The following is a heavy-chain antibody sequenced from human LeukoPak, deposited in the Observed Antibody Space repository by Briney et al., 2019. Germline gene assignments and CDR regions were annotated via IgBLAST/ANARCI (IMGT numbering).Heavy chain of an antibody. V-gene: IGHV3-33*06. CDR3: AKDCHDCTSGACYAHLDY. J-gene: IGHJ4*02. Sequence: PGGSLRLSCAASGFSFSSYGMHWVRQAPGRGLEWVAVIWYDGSNEHYTDSVKGRFTIYRDNSKNTVYLQMNSLRAEDTAVYYCAKDCHDCTSGACYAHLDYWGQGTLVTVSS. D-gene: IGHD2-8*01. CDR1: GFSFSSYG. CDR2: IWYDGSNE.